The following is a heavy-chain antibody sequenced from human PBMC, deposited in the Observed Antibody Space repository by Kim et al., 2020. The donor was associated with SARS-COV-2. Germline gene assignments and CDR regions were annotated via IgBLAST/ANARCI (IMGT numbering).Heavy chain of an antibody. Sequence: SETLSLTCTVSCGSISSSSYYWGWIRQPPGKGLEWIGSIYYSGSTYYNPSLKSRVTISVDTSKNQFSLKLSSVTAADTAVYYCASNIAALTPWGYWGQGTLVTVSS. CDR3: ASNIAALTPWGY. V-gene: IGHV4-39*07. CDR1: CGSISSSSYY. J-gene: IGHJ4*02. CDR2: IYYSGST. D-gene: IGHD6-6*01.